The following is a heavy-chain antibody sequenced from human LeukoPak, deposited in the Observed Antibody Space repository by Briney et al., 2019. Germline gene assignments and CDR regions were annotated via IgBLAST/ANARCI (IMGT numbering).Heavy chain of an antibody. Sequence: SETLSLTCAVPGGSISSGGYSWSWIRQPPGKGLEWIGYIYHSESTYYNPSLKSRVTISVDRSKNQFSLKLSSVTAADTAVYYCARAPYYYDSSGYYYVHYYYGMDVWGQGTTVTVSS. CDR1: GGSISSGGYS. J-gene: IGHJ6*02. V-gene: IGHV4-30-2*01. CDR3: ARAPYYYDSSGYYYVHYYYGMDV. CDR2: IYHSEST. D-gene: IGHD3-22*01.